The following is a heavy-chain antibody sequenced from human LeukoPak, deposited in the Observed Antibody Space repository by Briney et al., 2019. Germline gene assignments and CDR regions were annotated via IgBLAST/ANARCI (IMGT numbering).Heavy chain of an antibody. J-gene: IGHJ3*02. Sequence: GESRRLSCAAHGFTFSSYWMSWVRQAPGRVMGWVANIKQDGREKYYVDSVKGRFTISRDNAKNSLYLQMNSLRAEDTAVYYCARDIPPQYSGYDDAFDIWGQGTMVTVSS. V-gene: IGHV3-7*03. CDR3: ARDIPPQYSGYDDAFDI. CDR2: IKQDGREK. D-gene: IGHD5-12*01. CDR1: GFTFSSYW.